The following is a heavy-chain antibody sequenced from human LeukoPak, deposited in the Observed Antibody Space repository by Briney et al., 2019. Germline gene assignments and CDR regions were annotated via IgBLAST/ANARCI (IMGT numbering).Heavy chain of an antibody. J-gene: IGHJ1*01. CDR3: ARLFPPLTADSSGYYASGYFQH. D-gene: IGHD3-22*01. V-gene: IGHV1-2*02. Sequence: ASVKVSCKASGYTFTGYYMHWVRQAPGQGLEWMGWINPNSGGTNYAQKFQGRVTMTRDTSISTAYMELSRLRSDDTAVYYCARLFPPLTADSSGYYASGYFQHWGQGTLVTVSS. CDR2: INPNSGGT. CDR1: GYTFTGYY.